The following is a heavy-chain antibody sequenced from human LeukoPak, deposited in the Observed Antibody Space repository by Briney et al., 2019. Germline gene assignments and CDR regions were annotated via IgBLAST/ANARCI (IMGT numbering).Heavy chain of an antibody. V-gene: IGHV3-23*01. D-gene: IGHD4-17*01. J-gene: IGHJ3*02. CDR1: GFTFSSYA. CDR2: ISGRGVST. CDR3: AKDVPPYGDYVVGAFDI. Sequence: GGSLRLSCAASGFTFSSYAMSWVRQAPGKGLEWVSGISGRGVSTNYADSVKGRFTISRDNSKNTLYLQMNSLRAEDTAVYYCAKDVPPYGDYVVGAFDIWGQGTMVTVSS.